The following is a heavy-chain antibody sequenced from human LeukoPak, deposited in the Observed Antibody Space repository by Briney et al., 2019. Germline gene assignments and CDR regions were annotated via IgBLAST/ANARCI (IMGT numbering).Heavy chain of an antibody. CDR3: ARGMGPLYYYGSGSYKGYYYYMDV. CDR1: GGSFSGYY. CDR2: INHSGST. Sequence: PSETLSLTCAVYGGSFSGYYWSWIRQPPGKGLEWIGEINHSGSTNYNPSLKSRVTISVDTSKNQFSLKLSSVTAADTAVYFCARGMGPLYYYGSGSYKGYYYYMDVWGKGTTVTVSS. D-gene: IGHD3-10*01. V-gene: IGHV4-34*01. J-gene: IGHJ6*03.